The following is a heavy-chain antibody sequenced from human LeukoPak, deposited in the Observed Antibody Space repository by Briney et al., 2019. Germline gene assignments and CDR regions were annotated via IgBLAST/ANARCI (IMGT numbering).Heavy chain of an antibody. CDR2: ISSSGSTI. CDR3: ARDLGQAAHGGFDY. J-gene: IGHJ4*02. Sequence: GGSLRLSCAASGFTFSSYGMHWVRQAPGKGLEWVSYISSSGSTIYYADSVKGRFTISRDNAKNSLYLQMNSLRAEDTAVYYCARDLGQAAHGGFDYWGQGTLVTVSS. V-gene: IGHV3-48*04. CDR1: GFTFSSYG. D-gene: IGHD2-15*01.